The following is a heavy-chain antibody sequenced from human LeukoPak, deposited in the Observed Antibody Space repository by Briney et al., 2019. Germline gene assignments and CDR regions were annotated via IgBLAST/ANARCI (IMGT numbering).Heavy chain of an antibody. CDR1: GGSITTYY. J-gene: IGHJ4*02. V-gene: IGHV4-59*01. CDR3: ARDILMVGATHYFDY. D-gene: IGHD1-26*01. Sequence: SETLSLTCTVSGGSITTYYWSWLRQSPGRGLEWIGYIHHSVSPTYNPSLKSRVTISVDTSKNQSSLKVSSVTAADTAVYYCARDILMVGATHYFDYWGQGTLVTVSS. CDR2: IHHSVSP.